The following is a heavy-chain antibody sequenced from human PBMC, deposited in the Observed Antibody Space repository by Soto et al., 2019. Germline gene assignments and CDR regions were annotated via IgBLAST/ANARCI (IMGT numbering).Heavy chain of an antibody. CDR3: EKGRLAATVTTFDY. D-gene: IGHD4-17*01. J-gene: IGHJ4*02. Sequence: EVQLLESGGGLVQPGGSLRLSCAASGFTFGSYAMSWVRQAPGKGLEWVSAISGSSGNTYFADSVKGRFTISRDNSKNTLYLQINSLRAEDTAVYYCEKGRLAATVTTFDYWGQGTMVTVSS. CDR1: GFTFGSYA. CDR2: ISGSSGNT. V-gene: IGHV3-23*01.